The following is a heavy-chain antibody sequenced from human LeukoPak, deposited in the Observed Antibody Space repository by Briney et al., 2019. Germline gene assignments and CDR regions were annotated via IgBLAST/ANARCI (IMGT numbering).Heavy chain of an antibody. J-gene: IGHJ3*02. CDR1: GFTFSSYS. CDR3: ARDLLTPGAFDI. D-gene: IGHD1-14*01. V-gene: IGHV3-48*04. Sequence: GGSLRLSCAASGFTFSSYSMNWVRQAPGKGLEWVSYISSSGSTIYYADSVKGRFTISRDNAKNSLYLQMNSLRAEDTAVYYCARDLLTPGAFDIWGQGTMVTVSS. CDR2: ISSSGSTI.